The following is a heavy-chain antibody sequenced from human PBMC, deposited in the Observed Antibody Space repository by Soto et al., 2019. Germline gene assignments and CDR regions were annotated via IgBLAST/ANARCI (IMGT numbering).Heavy chain of an antibody. CDR2: IIPIFGTA. CDR3: ARGAGTVVTYYYYGMDV. D-gene: IGHD2-15*01. J-gene: IGHJ6*02. Sequence: SVKVSCKASGGTFSSYAISWVRQAPGQGLEWMGGIIPIFGTANYAQKFQGRVTITADESTSTAYMELSSLRSEDTAVYFCARGAGTVVTYYYYGMDVWGQGTTVTVSS. V-gene: IGHV1-69*13. CDR1: GGTFSSYA.